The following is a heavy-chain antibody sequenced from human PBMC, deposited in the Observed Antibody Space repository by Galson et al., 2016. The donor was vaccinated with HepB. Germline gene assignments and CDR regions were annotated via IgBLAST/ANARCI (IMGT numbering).Heavy chain of an antibody. J-gene: IGHJ6*02. CDR3: ARYMAADGLDHYAMDV. CDR1: GFSFSSYE. Sequence: SLRLSCAASGFSFSSYEMNWVRQAPGKGLEHISYIYSSGSTTYYADSVKGRFTVSRDNAKNSLYLQMNSLRVEDTAVYYCARYMAADGLDHYAMDVWGQGTTVTVSS. V-gene: IGHV3-48*03. CDR2: IYSSGSTT. D-gene: IGHD6-13*01.